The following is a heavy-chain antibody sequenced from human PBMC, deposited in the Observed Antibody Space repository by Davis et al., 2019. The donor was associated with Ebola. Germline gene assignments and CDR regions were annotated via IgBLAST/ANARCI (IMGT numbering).Heavy chain of an antibody. CDR1: GFTFSSYW. V-gene: IGHV3-7*01. J-gene: IGHJ5*02. Sequence: PGGSLRLSCAASGFTFSSYWMSWVRQAPGKGLEWVANIKQDGSEKYYVDSVKGRFTISRDNAKNSLYLQMNSLRAEDTAVYYCARDSGIGELFFENWFDPWGQGTLVTVSS. D-gene: IGHD3-10*01. CDR2: IKQDGSEK. CDR3: ARDSGIGELFFENWFDP.